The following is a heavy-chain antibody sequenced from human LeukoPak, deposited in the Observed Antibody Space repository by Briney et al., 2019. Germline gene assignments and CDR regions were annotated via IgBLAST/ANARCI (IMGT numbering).Heavy chain of an antibody. CDR1: SGSIRSSSYY. V-gene: IGHV4-39*01. Sequence: SETLSLTCTVSSGSIRSSSYYGGWIRQPPGKGLEWIGSIFYSGSTYYNPSLKSRVTMSVDTSKNQFSLKLSSVTAADTAVYYCATANFYFQYWGQGTLVTVSS. J-gene: IGHJ1*01. CDR3: ATANFYFQY. CDR2: IFYSGST. D-gene: IGHD2-8*01.